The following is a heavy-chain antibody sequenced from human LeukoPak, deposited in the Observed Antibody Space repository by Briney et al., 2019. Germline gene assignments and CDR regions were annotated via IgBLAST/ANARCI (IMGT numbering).Heavy chain of an antibody. CDR2: FKTKYHQV. J-gene: IGHJ4*02. V-gene: IGHV3-23*05. CDR1: GFTFSDYA. D-gene: IGHD6-6*01. CDR3: ARQAGPSLLVDY. Sequence: GGSLRLSCVASGFTFSDYAMNCVRQAPGKGLEWVSTFKTKYHQVYYAESVRGRFTISTDNSRNTVFLQMNSLRADDTAMYYCARQAGPSLLVDYWGQGTLVTVSS.